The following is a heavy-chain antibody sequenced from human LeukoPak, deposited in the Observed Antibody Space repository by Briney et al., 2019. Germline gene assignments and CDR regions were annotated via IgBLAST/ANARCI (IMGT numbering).Heavy chain of an antibody. CDR1: GGSISSGSYY. V-gene: IGHV4-61*02. J-gene: IGHJ4*02. CDR2: IYTSGST. D-gene: IGHD3-3*01. Sequence: SQTLSLTCTVSGGSISSGSYYCSWIRQPAGKGLEWIGRIYTSGSTNYNPSLKSRVTISVDTSKNQFSLKLSSVTAADTAVYYCARGGFGAKGLFDYWGQGTLVTVSS. CDR3: ARGGFGAKGLFDY.